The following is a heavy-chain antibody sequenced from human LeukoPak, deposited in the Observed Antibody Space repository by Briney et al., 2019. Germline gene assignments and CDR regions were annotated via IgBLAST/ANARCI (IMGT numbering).Heavy chain of an antibody. J-gene: IGHJ4*02. CDR2: ISWNSGSI. CDR1: GFTFDDYA. D-gene: IGHD6-19*01. Sequence: GGSLRLSCAASGFTFDDYAMHWVRQAPGKGLEWVSGISWNSGSIGYADSVKGRFTISRDNSKNTLYLQMNSLRAEDTAVYYCAKDQWLVLGRGYFDYWGQGTLVTVSS. V-gene: IGHV3-9*01. CDR3: AKDQWLVLGRGYFDY.